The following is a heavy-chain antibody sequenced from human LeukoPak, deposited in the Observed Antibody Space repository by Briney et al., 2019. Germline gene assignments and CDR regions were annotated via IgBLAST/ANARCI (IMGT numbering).Heavy chain of an antibody. Sequence: PSETLSLTCTVSGGSITGSYWNWIRQPPGKGLEWIGYVYYDGSTDYNPSLKSRVTISLDTSKNQFSLKLSSVTAADTAVYYCARRSHGDWFYFDLWGRGTLVTVSS. V-gene: IGHV4-59*01. J-gene: IGHJ2*01. CDR1: GGSITGSY. D-gene: IGHD3/OR15-3a*01. CDR2: VYYDGST. CDR3: ARRSHGDWFYFDL.